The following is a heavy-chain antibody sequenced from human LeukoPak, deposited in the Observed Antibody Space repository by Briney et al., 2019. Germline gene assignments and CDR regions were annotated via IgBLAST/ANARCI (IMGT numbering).Heavy chain of an antibody. CDR3: LRGTISPV. V-gene: IGHV4-39*07. CDR2: IYYSGST. CDR1: GGSVSSSSYY. Sequence: SETLSLTCTVSGGSVSSSSYYWAWIRQPPGKGLEWIGSIYYSGSTYYNPSLKSRVTISVDTSKNQFSLKLSSVTAADTAVYYCLRGTISPVWGQGTLVTVSS. D-gene: IGHD3-9*01. J-gene: IGHJ4*02.